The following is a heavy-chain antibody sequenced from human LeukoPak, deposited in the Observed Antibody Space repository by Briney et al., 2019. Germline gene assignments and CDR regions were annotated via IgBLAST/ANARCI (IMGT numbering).Heavy chain of an antibody. Sequence: SETLSLTCTVSGGSISSYYWSWIRQPAGKGLEWIGRIYTSGSTNYNPSLKSRVTMSEDTSKNQFSLKLSSVTAADTAVYYCARGIIAAAEDGFDPWGQGTLVTVSS. CDR3: ARGIIAAAEDGFDP. CDR2: IYTSGST. D-gene: IGHD6-13*01. J-gene: IGHJ5*02. V-gene: IGHV4-4*07. CDR1: GGSISSYY.